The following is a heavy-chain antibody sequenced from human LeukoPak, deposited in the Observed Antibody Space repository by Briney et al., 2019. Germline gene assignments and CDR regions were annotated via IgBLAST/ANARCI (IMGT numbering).Heavy chain of an antibody. CDR3: AKGDDFWSGYYLDY. V-gene: IGHV3-23*01. Sequence: GGSLRLSCAASGFTFSSYAMSWVRQAPGKGLEWVSAISGSGGSTYYADSVKGRFTTSRDNSKNTLYLQMNSLRAEDTAVYYCAKGDDFWSGYYLDYWGQGTLVTVSS. J-gene: IGHJ4*02. CDR1: GFTFSSYA. CDR2: ISGSGGST. D-gene: IGHD3-3*01.